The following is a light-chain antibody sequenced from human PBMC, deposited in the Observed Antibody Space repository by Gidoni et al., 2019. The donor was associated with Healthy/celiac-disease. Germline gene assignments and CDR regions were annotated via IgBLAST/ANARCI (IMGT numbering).Light chain of an antibody. V-gene: IGKV1-5*03. CDR3: QQYNSYSSS. Sequence: DIKMTQPPSTLSASVGDRVTITCRASQSISSWLAWYQQKPGKAPKLLIYKASSLESGVPSRFSGSGSGTDFTLTISSLQPDDFATYYCQQYNSYSSSFXQXTKVEIK. J-gene: IGKJ1*01. CDR1: QSISSW. CDR2: KAS.